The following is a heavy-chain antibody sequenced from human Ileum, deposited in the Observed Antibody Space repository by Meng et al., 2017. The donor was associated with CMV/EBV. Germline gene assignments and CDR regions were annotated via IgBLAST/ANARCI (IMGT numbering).Heavy chain of an antibody. CDR3: AKDDLSEAWSYYYGMDV. CDR1: GFTFSSYG. V-gene: IGHV3-30*02. Sequence: GESLKISCAASGFTFSSYGMHWVRQAPGKGLEWVAFIRYDGSNKYYADSVKGRFTISRDNSKNTLYLQMNSLRAEDTAVYYCAKDDLSEAWSYYYGMDVWGQGTMVTVSS. D-gene: IGHD3/OR15-3a*01. CDR2: IRYDGSNK. J-gene: IGHJ6*02.